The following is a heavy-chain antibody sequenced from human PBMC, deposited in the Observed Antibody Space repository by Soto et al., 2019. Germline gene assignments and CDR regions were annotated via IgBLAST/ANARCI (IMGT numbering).Heavy chain of an antibody. J-gene: IGHJ4*02. CDR3: PRDDDYGDHGFDY. D-gene: IGHD4-17*01. CDR1: GFTFSRYG. Sequence: QVQLVESGGGVVQPGRSLRLSCAASGFTFSRYGMHWVRQAPGKGLEWVAVILDDGSDQNYVDSVKGRFTISRDNSKNSLYLQMNTLRADDTAVYYCPRDDDYGDHGFDYWGQGTLVTVSS. CDR2: ILDDGSDQ. V-gene: IGHV3-33*01.